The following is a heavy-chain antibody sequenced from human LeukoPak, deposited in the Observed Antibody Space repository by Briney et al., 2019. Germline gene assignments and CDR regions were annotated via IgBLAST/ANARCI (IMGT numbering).Heavy chain of an antibody. D-gene: IGHD3-9*01. CDR3: AKPYSGTILTGWFDP. CDR2: ISSSGSTI. V-gene: IGHV3-48*03. CDR1: GFTFSSYE. J-gene: IGHJ5*02. Sequence: GGSLRLSCAASGFTFSSYEMNWVRQAPGKGLEWVSYISSSGSTIYYADSVKGRFTISRDNAKNSLYLLMNSLRAEDTALYYCAKPYSGTILTGWFDPWGQGTLVTVSS.